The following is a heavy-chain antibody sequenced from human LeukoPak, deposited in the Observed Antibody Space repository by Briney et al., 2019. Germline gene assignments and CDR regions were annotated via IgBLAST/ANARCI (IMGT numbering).Heavy chain of an antibody. CDR3: ARIMYYYDSSGYHGEYYFDY. J-gene: IGHJ4*02. D-gene: IGHD3-22*01. V-gene: IGHV1-69*01. Sequence: SVKVSCKASGGTFISYAISWVRQAPGQGLEWMGGIIPIFGTANYAQKFQGRVTITADESTSTAYMELSSLRSEDTAVYYCARIMYYYDSSGYHGEYYFDYWGQGTLVTVSS. CDR2: IIPIFGTA. CDR1: GGTFISYA.